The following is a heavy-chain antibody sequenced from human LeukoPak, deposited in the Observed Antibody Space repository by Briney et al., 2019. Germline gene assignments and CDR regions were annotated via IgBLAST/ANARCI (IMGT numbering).Heavy chain of an antibody. Sequence: GGSLRLFCAASGFTFSSYAMSWVRQAPGKGLEWVSAISGSGGSTYYADSVKGRFTISRDNSKNTLYLQMNSLRAEDTAVYYCAKRVGGAVADLHYYYYMDVWGKGTTVTVSS. CDR2: ISGSGGST. J-gene: IGHJ6*03. D-gene: IGHD6-19*01. CDR1: GFTFSSYA. CDR3: AKRVGGAVADLHYYYYMDV. V-gene: IGHV3-23*01.